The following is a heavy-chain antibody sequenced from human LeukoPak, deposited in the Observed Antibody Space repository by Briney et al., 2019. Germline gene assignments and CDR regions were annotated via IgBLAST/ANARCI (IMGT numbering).Heavy chain of an antibody. CDR2: IHDSGGA. J-gene: IGHJ4*02. V-gene: IGHV4-38-2*01. Sequence: PSETLSLTCAVSGYSISSGYYWGSIRQPPEKGLEWIGSIHDSGGAFYNPSLKSRVTISVDTSKNHLSLKLRSVTAADTAVYYCARHKDKSSAYYPFDHWGQGTLVTVSS. D-gene: IGHD3-22*01. CDR1: GYSISSGYY. CDR3: ARHKDKSSAYYPFDH.